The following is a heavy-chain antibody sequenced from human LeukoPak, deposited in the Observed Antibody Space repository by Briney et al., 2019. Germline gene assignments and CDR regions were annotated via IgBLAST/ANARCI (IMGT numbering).Heavy chain of an antibody. J-gene: IGHJ4*02. Sequence: PGGSLRLSCAASGFTFSNYVMIWVRQAPGKGLEWVSSFCGSGITTYYADSVKGRFTISRDNSKNTLYLQLSSLRAEDTAIYFCAKTGLYSSSSRGYFDSWGQGSLVTVSS. V-gene: IGHV3-23*01. D-gene: IGHD6-6*01. CDR3: AKTGLYSSSSRGYFDS. CDR2: FCGSGITT. CDR1: GFTFSNYV.